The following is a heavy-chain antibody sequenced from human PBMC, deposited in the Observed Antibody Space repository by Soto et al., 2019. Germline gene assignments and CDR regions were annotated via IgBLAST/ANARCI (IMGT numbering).Heavy chain of an antibody. CDR1: GYTFTGYY. D-gene: IGHD3-22*01. CDR3: ARVRGDYYDSSGPMPKDAFDI. V-gene: IGHV1-2*02. J-gene: IGHJ3*02. Sequence: ASVKVSCKASGYTFTGYYMHWVRQAPGQGLEWMGWINPNSGGTNYAQKFQGRVTMTRDTSISTAYMELSRLRSDDTAVYYCARVRGDYYDSSGPMPKDAFDIWGQGTMVTVSS. CDR2: INPNSGGT.